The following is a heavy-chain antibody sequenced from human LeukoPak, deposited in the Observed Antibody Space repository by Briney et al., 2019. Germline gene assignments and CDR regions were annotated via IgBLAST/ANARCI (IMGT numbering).Heavy chain of an antibody. CDR2: MNPKTGGT. V-gene: IGHV1-2*02. CDR1: GYTFTDYY. J-gene: IGHJ4*02. CDR3: ARNKEGKSLDY. Sequence: ASVKVSCKASGYTFTDYYIHWVRQAPGRGLEWMAWMNPKTGGTSYAQKFQGRVTMTRDTSISTAYMELSRLRFDDTAVYYCARNKEGKSLDYWGQGTLVTVSS.